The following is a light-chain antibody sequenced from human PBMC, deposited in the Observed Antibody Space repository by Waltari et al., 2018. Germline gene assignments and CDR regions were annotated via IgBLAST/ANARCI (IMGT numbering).Light chain of an antibody. CDR1: ILTIKS. CDR3: YSVADNSVV. CDR2: KDP. J-gene: IGLJ2*01. Sequence: SYDLTQPSSVSVSPGQTASITCSGQILTIKSGRWFQQRPGQAPTLLIYKDPERPSGIPERFFGSISWTTVTLTISWVRVEDEADYYCYSVADNSVVFGGGTKLTVL. V-gene: IGLV3-27*01.